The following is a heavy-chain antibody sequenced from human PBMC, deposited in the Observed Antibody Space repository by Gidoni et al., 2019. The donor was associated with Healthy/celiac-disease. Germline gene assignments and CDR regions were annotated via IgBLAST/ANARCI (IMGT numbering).Heavy chain of an antibody. J-gene: IGHJ3*02. CDR2: MKSKTDGGTT. Sequence: EVQLVESGGGLVKPGGSLRLSCAAAGFTFSNAWMSWVRQAPGKGLEWVGRMKSKTDGGTTDYAAPVKGRFTISRDDSKNTLYLQMNSLKTEDTAVYYCISGLLAFDIWGQGTMVTVSS. D-gene: IGHD2-15*01. V-gene: IGHV3-15*01. CDR3: ISGLLAFDI. CDR1: GFTFSNAW.